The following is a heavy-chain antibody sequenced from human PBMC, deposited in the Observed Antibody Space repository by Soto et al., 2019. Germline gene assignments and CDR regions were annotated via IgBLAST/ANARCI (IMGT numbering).Heavy chain of an antibody. Sequence: SGPTLVNPTQTLTLTCTFSGFSLSTTGVGVSWIRQPPGKALEWLALIYWHDDKRYSPSLMSRLTITKDTSKNQVVLTLTNMDPVDTATYYCAHRGGAAFSLYYCGYWGRGALVTVSS. CDR3: AHRGGAAFSLYYCGY. V-gene: IGHV2-5*01. J-gene: IGHJ4*02. D-gene: IGHD2-21*01. CDR2: IYWHDDK. CDR1: GFSLSTTGVG.